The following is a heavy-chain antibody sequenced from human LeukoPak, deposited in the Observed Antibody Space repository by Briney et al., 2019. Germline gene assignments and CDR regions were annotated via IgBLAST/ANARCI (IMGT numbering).Heavy chain of an antibody. Sequence: GGSLRLSCAAPGFIFSKYWMSWVRQAPGKGLEWVANINQDGSAKYYVDSVKGRFTISRDNAKNSLYLQMNTLRAEDTAVYYCARGLIFWGQGTLVTVSS. CDR1: GFIFSKYW. CDR3: ARGLIF. CDR2: INQDGSAK. D-gene: IGHD6-19*01. J-gene: IGHJ4*02. V-gene: IGHV3-7*03.